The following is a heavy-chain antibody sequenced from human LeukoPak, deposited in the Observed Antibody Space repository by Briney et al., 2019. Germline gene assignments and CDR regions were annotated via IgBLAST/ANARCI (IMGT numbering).Heavy chain of an antibody. J-gene: IGHJ4*02. CDR3: ARGPSSIAAADYYFDY. CDR1: GYTFTSYG. Sequence: ASVKASCKASGYTFTSYGISWVRQAPGQGLEWMGWISAYNGNTNYAQKLQGRVTMTTDTSTSTAYMELRSLRSDDTAVYYCARGPSSIAAADYYFDYWGQGTLVTVSS. CDR2: ISAYNGNT. V-gene: IGHV1-18*04. D-gene: IGHD6-13*01.